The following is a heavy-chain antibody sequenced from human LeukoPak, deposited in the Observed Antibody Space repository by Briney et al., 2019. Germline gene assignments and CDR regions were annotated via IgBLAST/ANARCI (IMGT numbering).Heavy chain of an antibody. CDR3: ARGATVTTRKGRDYFDY. CDR2: IWYDGSNK. J-gene: IGHJ4*02. D-gene: IGHD4-11*01. Sequence: PGRSLRLSCAASGFTFSSYGMHWVRQAPGKGLEWVAVIWYDGSNKYYADSVKGRFTISRDNSKNTLYLQMNSLRAEDTAVYYCARGATVTTRKGRDYFDYWGQGTLVTVSS. CDR1: GFTFSSYG. V-gene: IGHV3-33*01.